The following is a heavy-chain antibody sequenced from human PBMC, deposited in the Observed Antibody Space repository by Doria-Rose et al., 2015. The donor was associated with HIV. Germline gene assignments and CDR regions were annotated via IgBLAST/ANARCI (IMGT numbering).Heavy chain of an antibody. CDR1: GVSLSSPGMG. Sequence: QVQLVQSGPVLVKPTETLTLTCTVSGVSLSSPGMGVSRIRQPPGKALEWLANIFSDDERSYKASLKSRLTISRGTSKSQVVLTMTDMDPVDTATYHCARIKSSRWYHKYYFDFWGQGTLVIVSA. V-gene: IGHV2-26*01. D-gene: IGHD6-13*01. CDR2: IFSDDER. CDR3: ARIKSSRWYHKYYFDF. J-gene: IGHJ4*02.